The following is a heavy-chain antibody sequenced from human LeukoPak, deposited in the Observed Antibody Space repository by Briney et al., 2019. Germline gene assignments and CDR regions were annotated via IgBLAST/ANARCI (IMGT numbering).Heavy chain of an antibody. D-gene: IGHD6-19*01. CDR3: AKDAYGYSSGCAFDI. CDR1: GFTFDDYA. V-gene: IGHV3-9*01. J-gene: IGHJ3*02. Sequence: PGRSLRLSCAASGFTFDDYAMHWVRQAPGKGLEWVSGISWNSGSIGYADSVKGRFTISRDNAKNSLYLQMNSLRAEDTALYYCAKDAYGYSSGCAFDIWGQGTMVTVSS. CDR2: ISWNSGSI.